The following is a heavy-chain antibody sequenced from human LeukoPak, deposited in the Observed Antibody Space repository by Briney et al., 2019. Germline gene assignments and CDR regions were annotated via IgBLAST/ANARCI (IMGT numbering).Heavy chain of an antibody. V-gene: IGHV3-74*01. CDR3: SKMPLRYYYMDV. D-gene: IGHD2-2*01. CDR2: INSEGSST. J-gene: IGHJ6*03. Sequence: GGSLILSCAASGFTFSGYGMQWVRQSPGKGLVWVSRINSEGSSTGYADSVKGRFTISRDNANNTLYLQMNSLRAEDTAVYFCSKMPLRYYYMDVWGKGTTVTVS. CDR1: GFTFSGYG.